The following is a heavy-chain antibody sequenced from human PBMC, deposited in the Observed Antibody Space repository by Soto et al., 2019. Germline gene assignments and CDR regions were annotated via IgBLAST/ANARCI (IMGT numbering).Heavy chain of an antibody. Sequence: GASVKVSCKASGGTFSSYAISWVRQAPGQGLEWMGGIIPIFGTANYAQKFQGRVTITADESTSTAYMELSSLRSEGTAVYYCARDLRKWEPHYYYYGMDVWGQGTTVTVSS. D-gene: IGHD1-26*01. CDR1: GGTFSSYA. CDR2: IIPIFGTA. V-gene: IGHV1-69*13. CDR3: ARDLRKWEPHYYYYGMDV. J-gene: IGHJ6*02.